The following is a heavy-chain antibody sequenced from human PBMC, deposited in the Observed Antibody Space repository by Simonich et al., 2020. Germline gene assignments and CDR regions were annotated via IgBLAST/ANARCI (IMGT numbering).Heavy chain of an antibody. V-gene: IGHV1-2*02. CDR3: ARNGLVGILKAFDI. J-gene: IGHJ3*02. D-gene: IGHD2-21*01. CDR1: GYTFTGYY. Sequence: QVQLVQSGAEVNKPGASVKVSCKASGYTFTGYYMHWVRQAPGQGLEWMGGRNPNSGGTNYAKNCQGRVTMTRDTSISTAYMELSRLRSDDTAVYYCARNGLVGILKAFDIWGQGTMVTVSS. CDR2: RNPNSGGT.